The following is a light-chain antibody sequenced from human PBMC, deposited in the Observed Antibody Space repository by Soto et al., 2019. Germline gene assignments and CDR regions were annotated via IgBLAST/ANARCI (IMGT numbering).Light chain of an antibody. CDR1: QSVRSRY. Sequence: EIVLTQSPGTLSLSPGERATLSCMASQSVRSRYLAWYQQKPGQAPRLLIYGASSGATGIPDRFSGNGSFTDFTLTIIRLEPEDFAMYYCQQYGSSPRTFEQGTKMEI. J-gene: IGKJ1*01. CDR3: QQYGSSPRT. V-gene: IGKV3-20*01. CDR2: GAS.